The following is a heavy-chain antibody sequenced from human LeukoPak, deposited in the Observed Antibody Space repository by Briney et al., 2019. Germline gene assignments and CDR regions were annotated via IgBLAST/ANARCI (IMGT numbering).Heavy chain of an antibody. V-gene: IGHV3-23*01. D-gene: IGHD3-22*01. CDR3: AKDIRYYYDRSGFYYDY. CDR1: GFTFSGYA. J-gene: IGHJ4*02. CDR2: ISGSGTNT. Sequence: PGGSLRLSCAASGFTFSGYAMSWVRQAPGKGLEWVSAISGSGTNTNYADSVKGRFTISRDNSKNTVYLQMNSLRGEDTAVYYCAKDIRYYYDRSGFYYDYWGQGTLLTVSS.